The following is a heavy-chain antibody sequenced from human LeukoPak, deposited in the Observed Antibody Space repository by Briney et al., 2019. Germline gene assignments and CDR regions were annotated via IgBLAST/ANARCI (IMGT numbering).Heavy chain of an antibody. Sequence: SETLSLTCTVSSGSIGSHYWSWIRQPPGKGLEGIGYIYYSGSTDYNPSLKSRVTISVDTSKNQFSLKLSSVTAVDTAMYYCTTIKRGDIFGYFDFWGQGILVTVSS. CDR3: TTIKRGDIFGYFDF. CDR1: SGSIGSHY. D-gene: IGHD5-18*01. J-gene: IGHJ4*02. V-gene: IGHV4-59*11. CDR2: IYYSGST.